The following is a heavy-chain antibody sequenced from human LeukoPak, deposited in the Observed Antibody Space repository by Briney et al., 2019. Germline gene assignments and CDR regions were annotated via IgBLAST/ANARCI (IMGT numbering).Heavy chain of an antibody. CDR3: ARFQAAGYNHDWDY. CDR1: GYSFTSFW. D-gene: IGHD1-1*01. CDR2: IYPADSDT. V-gene: IGHV5-51*01. J-gene: IGHJ4*02. Sequence: GESLKISCQASGYSFTSFWIGWVRQMPGKGLEWMGIIYPADSDTRYSPSFQGQVIISADKSITTAYLQWSRLKASDSAMYYCARFQAAGYNHDWDYWGQGTLVTVSS.